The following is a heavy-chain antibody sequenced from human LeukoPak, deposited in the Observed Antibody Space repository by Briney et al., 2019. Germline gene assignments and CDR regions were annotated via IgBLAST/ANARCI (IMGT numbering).Heavy chain of an antibody. D-gene: IGHD6-25*01. V-gene: IGHV4-4*07. CDR1: GGSVNSYY. Sequence: SETLSLTCTVSGGSVNSYYWSWIRQPAGEGLEWIGRIYSSGTTSYSPSLKSRVTMSVDTSKNQFSLKVSSVTAAGTAVYYCARGGSSAAAIFDYWGQGTLVTVSS. J-gene: IGHJ4*02. CDR2: IYSSGTT. CDR3: ARGGSSAAAIFDY.